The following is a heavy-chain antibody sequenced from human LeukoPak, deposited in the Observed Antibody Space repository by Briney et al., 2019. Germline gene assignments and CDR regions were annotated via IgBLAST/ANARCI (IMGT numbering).Heavy chain of an antibody. Sequence: ASVKVSCKASGYTFTDYYIHLVRQAPGQGLERMGWINPNSGGTGYAQKFQGRVTMTRDTSISTAYMELSSLRSDDTAVYYCSTIRHSGYDSHNCFDPWGQGTLVTVSS. CDR3: STIRHSGYDSHNCFDP. V-gene: IGHV1-2*02. CDR1: GYTFTDYY. D-gene: IGHD5-12*01. CDR2: INPNSGGT. J-gene: IGHJ5*02.